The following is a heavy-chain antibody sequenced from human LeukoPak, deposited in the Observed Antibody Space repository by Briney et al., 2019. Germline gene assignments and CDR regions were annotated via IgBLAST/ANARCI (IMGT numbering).Heavy chain of an antibody. V-gene: IGHV4-39*01. CDR3: ASSYSSGWSHDY. D-gene: IGHD6-19*01. J-gene: IGHJ4*02. Sequence: SETLSLTCTVSGGCVSSGSYYWSWIRQPPGKGLEWIGYIYYSGSTYYNPSLKSRVTISVDTSKNQFSLKLSSVTAADTAVYYCASSYSSGWSHDYWGQGTLVTVSS. CDR1: GGCVSSGSYY. CDR2: IYYSGST.